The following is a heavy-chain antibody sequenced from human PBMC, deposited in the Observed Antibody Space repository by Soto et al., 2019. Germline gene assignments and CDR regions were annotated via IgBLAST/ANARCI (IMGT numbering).Heavy chain of an antibody. J-gene: IGHJ6*02. CDR2: IWYDGSNK. CDR1: GFTFSSYG. Sequence: GSLRLSGAASGFTFSSYGMHWVRQAPGKWLEWVAVIWYDGSNKYYADSVKGRFTISRDNSKNTLYLQMNSLRAEDTAVYYCAKDQGDRITIFGVVIRPVPERPYGMDVWGQGTTVTVS. D-gene: IGHD3-3*01. V-gene: IGHV3-33*06. CDR3: AKDQGDRITIFGVVIRPVPERPYGMDV.